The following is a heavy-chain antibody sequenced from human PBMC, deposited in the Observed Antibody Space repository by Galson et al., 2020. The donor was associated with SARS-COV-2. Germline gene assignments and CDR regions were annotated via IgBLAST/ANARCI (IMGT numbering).Heavy chain of an antibody. Sequence: GGSLRLSCAASGFTFSGSAMHWVRQASGKGLEWVGRIRSKANSYATAYAASVKGRFTISRDDSKNTAYLQMNSLKTEDTALYYCTRPGLYSSGWYDYDYYYGMDVWGQGTTVTVSS. CDR2: IRSKANSYAT. CDR1: GFTFSGSA. D-gene: IGHD6-19*01. CDR3: TRPGLYSSGWYDYDYYYGMDV. V-gene: IGHV3-73*01. J-gene: IGHJ6*02.